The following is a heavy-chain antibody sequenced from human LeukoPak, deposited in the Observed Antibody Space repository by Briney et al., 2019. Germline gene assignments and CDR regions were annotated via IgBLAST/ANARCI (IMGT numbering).Heavy chain of an antibody. V-gene: IGHV3-74*01. D-gene: IGHD2-21*01. J-gene: IGHJ4*02. CDR1: GFTFRNYW. Sequence: PGGSLRLSCAASGFTFRNYWMHWVRQAPGKGLVWVSRINSDGSSTTYADSVKGRFTMSRDNAKNTPYLQMNSLRAEDTAVYYCARGGFGIVVVSAIDYWGQGTLVTVSS. CDR3: ARGGFGIVVVSAIDY. CDR2: INSDGSST.